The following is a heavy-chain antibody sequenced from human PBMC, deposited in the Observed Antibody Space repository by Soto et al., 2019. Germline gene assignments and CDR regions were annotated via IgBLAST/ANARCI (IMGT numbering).Heavy chain of an antibody. D-gene: IGHD3-22*01. CDR1: GFTVSSNY. J-gene: IGHJ4*02. CDR3: ARERDTTGYVLKY. Sequence: PGGSLRLSCAASGFTVSSNYMSWVRQAPGKGLEWVSILYTGGSTYYAGSVKGRFTISRDNSTNMLYLQVNSLRAEDTAVYYCARERDTTGYVLKYWGQGT. V-gene: IGHV3-66*01. CDR2: LYTGGST.